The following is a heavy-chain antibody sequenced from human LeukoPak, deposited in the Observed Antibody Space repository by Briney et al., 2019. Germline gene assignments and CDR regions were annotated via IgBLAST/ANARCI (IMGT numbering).Heavy chain of an antibody. Sequence: ASVKVSCKASGYTFNSYYMHWVRQAPGQGLEWMGIINPSGGSTSYAQKFQGRVTMTRDTSTSTVYMELSSLRSEDTAVYYCARDEPSLPAAGRGGLNPSYYFDYWGQGTLVTVSS. J-gene: IGHJ4*02. D-gene: IGHD6-13*01. CDR2: INPSGGST. CDR1: GYTFNSYY. CDR3: ARDEPSLPAAGRGGLNPSYYFDY. V-gene: IGHV1-46*02.